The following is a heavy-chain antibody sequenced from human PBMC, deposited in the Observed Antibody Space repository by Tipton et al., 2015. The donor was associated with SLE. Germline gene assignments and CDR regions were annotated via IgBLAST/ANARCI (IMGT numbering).Heavy chain of an antibody. CDR1: GGSVRSVSYY. D-gene: IGHD3-10*01. Sequence: TLSLTCSVSGGSVRSVSYYWSWIRQSPGKGLEWIGEIYYTGNTKYNPSLKSRVSTSIDTSRNQFSLNLNSVTAADTAVYFCARDRGGDYFDSWGQGTLVTVSS. V-gene: IGHV4-61*01. J-gene: IGHJ4*02. CDR2: IYYTGNT. CDR3: ARDRGGDYFDS.